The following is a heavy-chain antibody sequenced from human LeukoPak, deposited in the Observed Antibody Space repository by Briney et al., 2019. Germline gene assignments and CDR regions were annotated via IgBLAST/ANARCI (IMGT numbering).Heavy chain of an antibody. CDR2: IIPILGIA. CDR1: GGTFSSYA. V-gene: IGHV1-69*04. Sequence: SVKVSCKASGGTFSSYAISWVRQAPGQGLEWMGRIIPILGIANYAQKFQGRVTITADKSTSTAYMELSSLRSEDTAVYYCAREGPIVVVVAATRYYYYGMDVWGQGTTVTVSS. D-gene: IGHD2-15*01. CDR3: AREGPIVVVVAATRYYYYGMDV. J-gene: IGHJ6*02.